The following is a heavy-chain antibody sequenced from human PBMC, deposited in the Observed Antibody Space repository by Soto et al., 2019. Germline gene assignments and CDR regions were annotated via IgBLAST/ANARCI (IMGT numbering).Heavy chain of an antibody. D-gene: IGHD3-9*01. CDR3: AHTFAYYDILTGSMGKYYFDY. V-gene: IGHV2-5*02. CDR2: IYWDDDK. J-gene: IGHJ4*02. Sequence: QITLKESGPPLVKPTQTLTLTCTFSGFSLSTSGVGVGWIRQPPGKALEWLALIYWDDDKRYSPSLKSRLTITKDTSKNQVVLTMTNMDPVDTATYYCAHTFAYYDILTGSMGKYYFDYWGQGTLVTVSS. CDR1: GFSLSTSGVG.